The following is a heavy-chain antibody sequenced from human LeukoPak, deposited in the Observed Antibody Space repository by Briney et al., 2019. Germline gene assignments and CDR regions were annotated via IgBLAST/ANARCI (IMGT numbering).Heavy chain of an antibody. D-gene: IGHD6-19*01. Sequence: GGSLRLSCAASGFTFSSYPMSWVRQAPGKGLEWVSYISGSGSIIYYADSVKGRFTISRDNAKNSLYLQMNGLRAEDTAVYYCARGRYSSGWYYFDYWGQGTLVTVSS. CDR2: ISGSGSII. V-gene: IGHV3-48*04. CDR1: GFTFSSYP. CDR3: ARGRYSSGWYYFDY. J-gene: IGHJ4*02.